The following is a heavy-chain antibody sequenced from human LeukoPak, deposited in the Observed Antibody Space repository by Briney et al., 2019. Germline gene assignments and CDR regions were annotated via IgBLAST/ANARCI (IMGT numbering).Heavy chain of an antibody. CDR3: ARAYGDYPPDY. CDR2: IIPILGIA. D-gene: IGHD4-17*01. Sequence: GASVKVSCKASGGTFSSYAISWVRQAPGQGLEWMGRIIPILGIANYAQKFQGRVTITADKSTSTAYMELSSLRSEGTAVYYCARAYGDYPPDYWGQGTLVTVSS. J-gene: IGHJ4*02. CDR1: GGTFSSYA. V-gene: IGHV1-69*04.